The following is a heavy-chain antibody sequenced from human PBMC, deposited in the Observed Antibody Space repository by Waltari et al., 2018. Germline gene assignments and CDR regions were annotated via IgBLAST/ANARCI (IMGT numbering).Heavy chain of an antibody. V-gene: IGHV1-24*01. CDR1: GYSISSGYY. Sequence: QVQLQESGPGLVKPSETLSLTCAVSGYSISSGYYWGWIRQPPGKGLEWMGGFDPEDGETIYAQKFQGRVTMTEDTSTDTAYMELSSLRSEDTAVYYCATDPLARYCSGGSCYTWGQGTLVTVSS. J-gene: IGHJ5*02. D-gene: IGHD2-15*01. CDR3: ATDPLARYCSGGSCYT. CDR2: FDPEDGET.